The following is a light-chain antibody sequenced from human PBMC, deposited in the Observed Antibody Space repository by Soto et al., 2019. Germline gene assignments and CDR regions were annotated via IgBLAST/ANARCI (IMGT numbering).Light chain of an antibody. CDR3: AAWDDSLNGHVV. CDR1: SSDVGGYN. J-gene: IGLJ2*01. Sequence: QSVLTQPPSASGSPGQSVTISCTGTSSDVGGYNYVSWYQQHPGKAPKLLIYSNNQRPSGVPDRFSGSKSGTSASLAISGLQSEDETDYYCAAWDDSLNGHVVFGGGTQLTVL. V-gene: IGLV1-44*01. CDR2: SNN.